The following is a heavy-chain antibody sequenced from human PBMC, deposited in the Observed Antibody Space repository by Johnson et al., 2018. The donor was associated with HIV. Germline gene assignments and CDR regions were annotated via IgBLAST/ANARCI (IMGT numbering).Heavy chain of an antibody. J-gene: IGHJ3*01. CDR2: MSYDGSDK. Sequence: QMQLVESGGGVVQPGRSLRLTCAVSGFTFSRYVMHWVRQAPGKGLEWVAVMSYDGSDKYYADSVKCRFSISRDNSKNTLYVQMNSLTTEDTAVYFCARGFCTSSSHCDAFDLWGQGTMVTVSS. D-gene: IGHD2-2*01. V-gene: IGHV3-30*04. CDR3: ARGFCTSSSHCDAFDL. CDR1: GFTFSRYV.